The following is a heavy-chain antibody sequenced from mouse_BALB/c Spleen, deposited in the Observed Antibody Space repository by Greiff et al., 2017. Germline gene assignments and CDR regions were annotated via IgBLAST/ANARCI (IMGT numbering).Heavy chain of an antibody. Sequence: QQSCKASGYTFTSYWMHWVKQRPGQGLEWIGEIDPSDSYTNYNQKFKGKATLTVDKSSSTAYMQLSSLTSEDSAVYYCARNYGSSYEVYFDYWGQGTTLTVSS. V-gene: IGHV1-69*02. CDR2: IDPSDSYT. J-gene: IGHJ2*01. D-gene: IGHD1-1*01. CDR1: GYTFTSYW. CDR3: ARNYGSSYEVYFDY.